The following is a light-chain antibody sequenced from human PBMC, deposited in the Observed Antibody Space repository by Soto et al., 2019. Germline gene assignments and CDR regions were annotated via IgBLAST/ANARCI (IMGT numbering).Light chain of an antibody. CDR2: DAS. CDR1: QSIQHY. V-gene: IGKV1-5*01. Sequence: DIQMTQSPSTLSASVGDRVTITCRASQSIQHYLDWWQQKPGKAPNVLIYDASILESGVPSRFSGSGSGTEFSLTITSLQADDFATYYCQQYSSYSETFGQGTKLEIK. CDR3: QQYSSYSET. J-gene: IGKJ2*01.